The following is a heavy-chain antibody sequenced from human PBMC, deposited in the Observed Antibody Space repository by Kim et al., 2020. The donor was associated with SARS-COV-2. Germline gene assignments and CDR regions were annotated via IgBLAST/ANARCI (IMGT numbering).Heavy chain of an antibody. V-gene: IGHV3-7*03. CDR1: GFTFSSYW. J-gene: IGHJ3*02. CDR2: IKQDGSEK. D-gene: IGHD4-17*01. Sequence: GSLRLSCAASGFTFSSYWMSWVRQAPGKGLEWVANIKQDGSEKYYVDSVKGRFTISRDNAKNSLYLQMNSLRAEDTAVYYCARDSDYGDSWFSDIWGQGTMVTVSS. CDR3: ARDSDYGDSWFSDI.